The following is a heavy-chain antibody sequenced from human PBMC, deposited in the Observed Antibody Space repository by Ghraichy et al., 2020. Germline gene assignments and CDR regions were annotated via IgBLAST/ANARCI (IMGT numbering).Heavy chain of an antibody. Sequence: GSLRLSCVASGFTFTSYVINWVLQAPGKGLEWVSSISGSGGTTNYADSVKGRFTISRDNSRNTLYLQMKSLRAEDTAVYYCAKDLKTLQTQPYFFDFWGQGTLVTVSS. CDR3: AKDLKTLQTQPYFFDF. CDR1: GFTFTSYV. V-gene: IGHV3-23*01. CDR2: ISGSGGTT. J-gene: IGHJ4*02. D-gene: IGHD2-2*01.